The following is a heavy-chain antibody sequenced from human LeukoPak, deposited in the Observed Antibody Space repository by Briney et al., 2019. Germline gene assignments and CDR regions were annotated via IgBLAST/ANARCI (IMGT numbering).Heavy chain of an antibody. V-gene: IGHV4-59*01. CDR2: IYYSGST. D-gene: IGHD1-26*01. CDR3: ARVYRVGATIYYFDY. Sequence: PSETLSLTCTVSGGSISSYYWSWIRQPPGKGLEWIGYIYYSGSTNYNPSLKGRVTISVDTSKNQFSLKLSSVTAADTAVYYCARVYRVGATIYYFDYWGQGTLVTVSS. J-gene: IGHJ4*02. CDR1: GGSISSYY.